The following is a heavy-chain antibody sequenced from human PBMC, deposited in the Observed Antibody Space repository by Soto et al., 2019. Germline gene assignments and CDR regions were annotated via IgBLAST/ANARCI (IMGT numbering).Heavy chain of an antibody. J-gene: IGHJ4*02. CDR3: ARRYSYGTMGYYFDY. CDR2: INHSGST. CDR1: GGSFSGYY. D-gene: IGHD5-18*01. V-gene: IGHV4-34*01. Sequence: SETLSLTCADYGGSFSGYYWSWIRQPPGKGLEWIGEINHSGSTNYNPSLKSRVTISVDTSKNQFSLKLSSVTAADTAVYYCARRYSYGTMGYYFDYWGQGTLVTVSS.